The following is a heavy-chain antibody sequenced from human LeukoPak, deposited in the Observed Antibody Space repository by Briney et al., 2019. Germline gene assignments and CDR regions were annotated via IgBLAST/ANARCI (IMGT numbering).Heavy chain of an antibody. V-gene: IGHV3-74*01. CDR2: INADEDRA. D-gene: IGHD3-22*01. CDR1: GFTFSDYW. Sequence: GGSPRLSCAASGFTFSDYWMHWVRQAPGKGLVWVSHINADEDRAAYADSVKGRFTISRDNSKNTLYLQMNSLRAEDTAVYYCARGSGYYRLFDYWGQGTLVTVSS. J-gene: IGHJ4*02. CDR3: ARGSGYYRLFDY.